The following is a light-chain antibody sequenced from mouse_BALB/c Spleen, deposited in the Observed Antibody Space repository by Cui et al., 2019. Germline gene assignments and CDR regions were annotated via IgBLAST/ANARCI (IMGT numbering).Light chain of an antibody. J-gene: IGKJ4*01. V-gene: IGKV4-55*01. CDR1: SSVSY. CDR3: QQWSSYPFT. Sequence: QIVLTQSPAIMSASPAETVTMTCSASSSVSYMYWYQQKPGSSPRLLIYDTSNLASGVPVRFSGSGSGTSYSLTISRMEAEDAATYYCQQWSSYPFTFGSGTKLEIK. CDR2: DTS.